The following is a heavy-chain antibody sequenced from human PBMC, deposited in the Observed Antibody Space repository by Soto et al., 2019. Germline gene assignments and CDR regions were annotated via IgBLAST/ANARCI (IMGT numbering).Heavy chain of an antibody. Sequence: ASVKVSCKASGYTFTSYGISWVRQAPGQGLEWMGWISAYNGNTNYAQKLQGRVTMTTDTSTSTAYMELRSLRSDDTAVYYCARDRRYYDFWSGYNWFDPWGQGTLVTVSS. V-gene: IGHV1-18*01. J-gene: IGHJ5*02. CDR2: ISAYNGNT. D-gene: IGHD3-3*01. CDR1: GYTFTSYG. CDR3: ARDRRYYDFWSGYNWFDP.